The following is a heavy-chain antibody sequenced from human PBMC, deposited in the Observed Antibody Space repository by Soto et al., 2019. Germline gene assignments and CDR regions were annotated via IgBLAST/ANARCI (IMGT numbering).Heavy chain of an antibody. CDR2: ISGSGATT. J-gene: IGHJ5*02. V-gene: IGHV3-23*01. D-gene: IGHD1-1*01. Sequence: PGGSPRLSCAASGFTVSIYSMVWARQAPGKGLEWASGISGSGATTHYANSVKGRFTVSRDNSRNTVYLQMNSLRAEDTAVYYCTKTFISTTGANWCGPWGQGTLVTVSS. CDR3: TKTFISTTGANWCGP. CDR1: GFTVSIYS.